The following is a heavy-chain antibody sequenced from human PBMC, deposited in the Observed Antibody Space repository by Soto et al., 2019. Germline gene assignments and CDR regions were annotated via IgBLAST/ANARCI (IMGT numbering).Heavy chain of an antibody. CDR3: ARDEVPGSYYYYYGMDV. CDR2: ISSSSSTI. CDR1: GFTFSSYS. V-gene: IGHV3-48*02. Sequence: PGGYRRLSCAASGFTFSSYSMNWVRQAPGKGLEWVSYISSSSSTIYYADSVKGRFTISRDNAKNSLYLQMNSLRDEDTAVYYCARDEVPGSYYYYYGMDVWGQGTTVTVSS. D-gene: IGHD1-1*01. J-gene: IGHJ6*02.